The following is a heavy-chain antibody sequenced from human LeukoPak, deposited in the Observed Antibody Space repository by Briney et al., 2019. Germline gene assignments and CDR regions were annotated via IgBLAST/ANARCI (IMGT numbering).Heavy chain of an antibody. CDR3: ARQYYTSGPPRVFDY. V-gene: IGHV4-59*08. J-gene: IGHJ4*02. D-gene: IGHD6-19*01. CDR2: IYYSGGT. Sequence: SETLSLTCTVSSGSISGYFWSWVRQPPGKGLEWIGYIYYSGGTSYNPSLKSRVTMSLDTSKNQFSLKLSSVTAADTAVYYCARQYYTSGPPRVFDYWGQGTLVTVSS. CDR1: SGSISGYF.